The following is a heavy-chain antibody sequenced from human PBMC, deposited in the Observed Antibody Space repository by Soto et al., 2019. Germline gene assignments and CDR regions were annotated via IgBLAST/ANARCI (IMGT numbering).Heavy chain of an antibody. CDR3: ASEMAFDQSSGPGGYYYYYGMDV. J-gene: IGHJ6*02. CDR1: VGSVSSGSYY. Sequence: KPSETLSLTCTVSVGSVSSGSYYWSWIRQPPGTGLEWIGYIYYSVSTNYNPSLKSRVTISVDTTKNQFSLKLGSVTAADTAVYYCASEMAFDQSSGPGGYYYYYGMDVWGQGTTVTVSS. D-gene: IGHD3-22*01. V-gene: IGHV4-61*01. CDR2: IYYSVST.